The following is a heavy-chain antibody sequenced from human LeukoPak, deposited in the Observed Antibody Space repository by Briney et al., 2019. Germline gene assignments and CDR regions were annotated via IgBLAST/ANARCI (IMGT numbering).Heavy chain of an antibody. CDR2: IYTSGST. Sequence: SQTLSLTCTVSGGSISSYYWSWIRQPAGKGLEWIGRIYTSGSTNYNPSLKSRVTMSVDTPKNQFSLKLSSVTAADTAVYYCARGLLRFLEWSTGDAFDIWGQGTMVTVSS. D-gene: IGHD3-3*01. J-gene: IGHJ3*02. V-gene: IGHV4-4*07. CDR3: ARGLLRFLEWSTGDAFDI. CDR1: GGSISSYY.